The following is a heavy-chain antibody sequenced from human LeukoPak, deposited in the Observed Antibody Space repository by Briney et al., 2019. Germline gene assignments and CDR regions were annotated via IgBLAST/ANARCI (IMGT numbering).Heavy chain of an antibody. D-gene: IGHD3-10*01. CDR2: IKEDGSEI. J-gene: IGHJ4*02. Sequence: GGSLRLSCAASGFNFSTNWMTWVRQVLGKGLEWVANIKEDGSEIYYVDAVKGRFSISRDNAKTSLYLQMNNLSVADTAVYYCVTDQTGRHPYFFDYWGQGTLVTVSS. CDR1: GFNFSTNW. CDR3: VTDQTGRHPYFFDY. V-gene: IGHV3-7*01.